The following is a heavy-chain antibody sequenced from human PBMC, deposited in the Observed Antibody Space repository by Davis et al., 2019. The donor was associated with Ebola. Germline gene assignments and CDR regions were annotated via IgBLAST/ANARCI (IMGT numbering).Heavy chain of an antibody. CDR3: ARQDLDCSSSSCYGPYYYGMDV. CDR2: IKQDGSEK. CDR1: GFSFSRYW. D-gene: IGHD2-2*01. Sequence: GGSLRLSCAASGFSFSRYWMSWVRQAPGKGLEWVANIKQDGSEKYYVDSVKGRFTISRDNAKNSLYLQMNSLRAEDTAVYYCARQDLDCSSSSCYGPYYYGMDVWGQGTTVTVPS. J-gene: IGHJ6*02. V-gene: IGHV3-7*01.